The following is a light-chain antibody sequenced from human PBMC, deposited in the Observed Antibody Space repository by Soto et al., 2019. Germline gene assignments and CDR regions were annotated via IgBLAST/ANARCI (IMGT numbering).Light chain of an antibody. CDR3: QQHGSSPIT. CDR1: QSVFSN. J-gene: IGKJ5*01. Sequence: ETVMTQSPVTLSVSPGKRATLSCRASQSVFSNLAWYQQKPGQAPRLLVYGASNRATGIPDRFSGSGSGTDFTLTISRLEPEDFAVYYCQQHGSSPITFGQGTRLEI. V-gene: IGKV3-20*01. CDR2: GAS.